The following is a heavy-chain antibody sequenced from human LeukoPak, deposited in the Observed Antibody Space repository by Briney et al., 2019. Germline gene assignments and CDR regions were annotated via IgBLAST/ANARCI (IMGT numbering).Heavy chain of an antibody. CDR2: IYYSGST. D-gene: IGHD4-11*01. CDR3: ARLHHEKGFDY. Sequence: SETLSLTCTVSGGSISSYYWSWIRQPPGKGLEWIGYIYYSGSTNYNPSLKSRVTISVDTSKNQFSLKLSSVTAADTAVYYCARLHHEKGFDYWGQGTLVTVSS. J-gene: IGHJ4*02. CDR1: GGSISSYY. V-gene: IGHV4-59*01.